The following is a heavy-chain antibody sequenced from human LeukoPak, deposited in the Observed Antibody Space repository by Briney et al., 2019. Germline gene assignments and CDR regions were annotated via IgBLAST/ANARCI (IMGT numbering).Heavy chain of an antibody. CDR2: ISSSSSTI. Sequence: GGSLRLSCAASGFTFSSYSMNWVRQAPGKGLEWASYISSSSSTIYYAGSVKGRFTISRDNAKNSLYLQMNSLRAEDTAVYYCARRGIAAAGRLTDYWGQGTLVTVSS. J-gene: IGHJ4*02. CDR3: ARRGIAAAGRLTDY. D-gene: IGHD6-13*01. V-gene: IGHV3-48*04. CDR1: GFTFSSYS.